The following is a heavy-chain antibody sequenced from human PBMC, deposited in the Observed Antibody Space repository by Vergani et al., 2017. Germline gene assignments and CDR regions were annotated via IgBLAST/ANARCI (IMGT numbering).Heavy chain of an antibody. CDR3: ASAVRGYSGYEGYYYGMDV. J-gene: IGHJ6*02. CDR1: GYSFTSYW. V-gene: IGHV5-51*03. CDR2: IYPGDSDT. Sequence: EVQLVQSGAEVKKPGESLKISCKGSGYSFTSYWIGWVRQTPGKGLEWMGIIYPGDSDTRYSPSFQGQVTISADKSISTAYLQWSSLKASDTAMYYCASAVRGYSGYEGYYYGMDVWGQGTTVTVSS. D-gene: IGHD5-12*01.